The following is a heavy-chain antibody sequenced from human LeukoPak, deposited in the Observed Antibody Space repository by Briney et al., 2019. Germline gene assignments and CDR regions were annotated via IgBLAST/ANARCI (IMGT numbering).Heavy chain of an antibody. CDR3: ARDRVVPAGPDAFDI. D-gene: IGHD2-2*01. V-gene: IGHV4-38-2*02. CDR2: IYHSGST. Sequence: KPSETLSLTCAVSGYSISSGYYWGWIRQPPGKGLEWIGSIYHSGSTYYNPSLKSRVTISVDTSKNQFSLKLSSVTAADTAVYYCARDRVVPAGPDAFDIWAKGQWSPSLQ. CDR1: GYSISSGYY. J-gene: IGHJ3*02.